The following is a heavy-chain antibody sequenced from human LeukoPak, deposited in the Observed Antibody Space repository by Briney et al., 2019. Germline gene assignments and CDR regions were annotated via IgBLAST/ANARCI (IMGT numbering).Heavy chain of an antibody. J-gene: IGHJ5*02. Sequence: KTSETLSLTCAVSGYSISSGYYWGWIRQPPGKGLEWIGSIYHSGSTYYNPSLKSRVTISVDTSKNQFSLKLSSVTAADTAVYYXAXXXGXCSGGSCYSNWFDPWGQGTLVTVSS. V-gene: IGHV4-38-2*01. D-gene: IGHD2-15*01. CDR3: AXXXGXCSGGSCYSNWFDP. CDR2: IYHSGST. CDR1: GYSISSGYY.